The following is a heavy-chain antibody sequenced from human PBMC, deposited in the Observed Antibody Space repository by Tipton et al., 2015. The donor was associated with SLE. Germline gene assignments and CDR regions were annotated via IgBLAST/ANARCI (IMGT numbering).Heavy chain of an antibody. CDR2: IDPKSGGT. CDR1: GNTFTAYY. V-gene: IGHV1-2*06. CDR3: VLVITNYYYYYMDV. D-gene: IGHD3-9*01. Sequence: QSGPEVKKPGASVKVSCEASGNTFTAYYMHWVRRAPGQGLEWMGRIDPKSGGTKYAQKLQGRVTMTTDTSTSTAYMELRSLRSDDTAVYYCVLVITNYYYYYMDVWGKGTTVTVSS. J-gene: IGHJ6*03.